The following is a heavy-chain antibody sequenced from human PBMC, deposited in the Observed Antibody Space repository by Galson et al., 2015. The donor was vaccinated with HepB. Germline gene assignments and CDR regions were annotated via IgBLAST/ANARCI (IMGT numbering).Heavy chain of an antibody. J-gene: IGHJ4*02. V-gene: IGHV6-1*01. D-gene: IGHD6-13*01. CDR3: ARGSSSWGHEDLTI. Sequence: CAISGDSVSSNSAAWNWIRQSPSRGLEWLGRTYYRSKWYNDYAVSVKSRITINPDTSKNQFSLQLNSVTPEDTAAYYCARGSSSWGHEDLTIWGQGTLVTVSS. CDR2: TYYRSKWYN. CDR1: GDSVSSNSAA.